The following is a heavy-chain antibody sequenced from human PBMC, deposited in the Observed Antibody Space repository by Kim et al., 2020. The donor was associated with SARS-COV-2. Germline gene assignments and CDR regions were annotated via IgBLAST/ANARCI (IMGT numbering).Heavy chain of an antibody. D-gene: IGHD3-10*01. CDR2: IKQDASEK. V-gene: IGHV3-7*03. CDR1: GFTFSNYW. J-gene: IGHJ4*02. CDR3: AKTSYYSGSGSYYIFDY. Sequence: LSLTCVASGFTFSNYWMSWVRQAPGKGLEWVANIKQDASEKSYVDSVKGRFTISRDNTKKSLFLQMNSLRAEDTAVYYCAKTSYYSGSGSYYIFDYWGQGTLVTVSP.